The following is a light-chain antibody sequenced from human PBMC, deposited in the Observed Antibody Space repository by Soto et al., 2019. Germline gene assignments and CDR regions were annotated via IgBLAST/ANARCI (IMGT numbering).Light chain of an antibody. CDR2: RAS. CDR3: QKYNNLWT. Sequence: EIVMTQSPATLSMSPGERATLSCTASHYIYSNVAWFQQRPGQAPRLLIYRASTRATGTPARFSGSGSGTDFPLTITTRRSKVFAFYSFQKYNNLWTLGRGTRVDIK. CDR1: HYIYSN. V-gene: IGKV3-15*01. J-gene: IGKJ1*01.